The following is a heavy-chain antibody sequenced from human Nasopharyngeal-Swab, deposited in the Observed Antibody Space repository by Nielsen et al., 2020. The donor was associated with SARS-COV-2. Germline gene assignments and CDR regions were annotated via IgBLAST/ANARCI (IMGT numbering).Heavy chain of an antibody. Sequence: GESLKISCAASGFTFSSYSMNWVRQAPGKGLEWVSSISSSSSYIYYADSVKGRFTISRDNAKNSLYLQMNSLRAEDTAVYYCAKDRYDSSYVDYWGQGTLVTVSS. CDR2: ISSSSSYI. CDR1: GFTFSSYS. J-gene: IGHJ4*02. D-gene: IGHD3-22*01. CDR3: AKDRYDSSYVDY. V-gene: IGHV3-21*01.